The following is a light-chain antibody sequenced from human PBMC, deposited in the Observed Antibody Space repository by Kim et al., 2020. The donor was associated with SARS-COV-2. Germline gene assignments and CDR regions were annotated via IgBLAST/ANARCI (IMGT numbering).Light chain of an antibody. J-gene: IGKJ1*01. V-gene: IGKV3-15*01. CDR2: DAT. Sequence: SPGERATLSCRASQTINNKLVWYQQKPGQAPRLLIYDATTRATGVPARSIGSGSETDFTLTISSLQSEDFAVYYCQQSNDWPPLTFGQGTKVDIK. CDR1: QTINNK. CDR3: QQSNDWPPLT.